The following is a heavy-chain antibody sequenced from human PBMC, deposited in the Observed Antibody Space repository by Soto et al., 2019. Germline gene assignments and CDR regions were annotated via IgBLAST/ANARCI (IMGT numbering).Heavy chain of an antibody. CDR3: ARVSVRDGYILDY. Sequence: PSETLSLTCTVSGGSISSYYWSWIRQPPGKGLEWIGYIYYSGSTNYNPSLKSRVTISVDTSKNQFSLKLSSVTAADTAVYYCARVSVRDGYILDYWGQGTLVTVSS. CDR2: IYYSGST. D-gene: IGHD5-12*01. CDR1: GGSISSYY. J-gene: IGHJ4*02. V-gene: IGHV4-59*01.